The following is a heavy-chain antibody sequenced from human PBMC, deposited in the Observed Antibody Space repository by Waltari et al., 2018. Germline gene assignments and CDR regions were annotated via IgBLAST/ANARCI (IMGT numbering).Heavy chain of an antibody. CDR1: GFTFRSYG. J-gene: IGHJ6*02. CDR3: ATTYYDFWSGPTYGMDV. V-gene: IGHV3-30*03. CDR2: ISYDGSNK. Sequence: QVQLVESGGGVVQPGRSLRLSCAASGFTFRSYGMPWVRPAPGKGLEWVAVISYDGSNKYYADSVKGRFTISRDNSKNTLYLQMNSLRAEDTAVYYCATTYYDFWSGPTYGMDVWGQGTTVTVSS. D-gene: IGHD3-3*01.